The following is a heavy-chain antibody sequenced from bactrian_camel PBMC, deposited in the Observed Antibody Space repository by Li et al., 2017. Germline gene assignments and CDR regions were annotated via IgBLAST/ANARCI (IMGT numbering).Heavy chain of an antibody. V-gene: IGHV3S55*01. D-gene: IGHD2*01. J-gene: IGHJ6*01. CDR1: GRTYVKWC. CDR3: AANFFRGYCFTHPGRADFTY. Sequence: HVQLVESGGGSVHAGGSLRLSCEGSGRTYVKWCMGWFREVPGKEREAIATIDSSGITAYAGSLEGRFTISKDNDKNILYLQMNSLKPEDTAMYYCAANFFRGYCFTHPGRADFTYWGQGTQVTVS. CDR2: IDSSGIT.